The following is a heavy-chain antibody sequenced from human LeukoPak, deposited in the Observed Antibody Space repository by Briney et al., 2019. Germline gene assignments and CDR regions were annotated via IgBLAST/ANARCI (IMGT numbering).Heavy chain of an antibody. Sequence: SETLSLTRTVAGGSISRYSWSWIRQPPGKGLEWIGYIYTSGSTIYNPFLKSRVTISVDTSKNQFSLKLSAVAAADTTVYYCAGRHPDLAFDIWGQGTMVTAS. J-gene: IGHJ3*02. CDR3: AGRHPDLAFDI. CDR1: GGSISRYS. V-gene: IGHV4-4*09. CDR2: IYTSGST.